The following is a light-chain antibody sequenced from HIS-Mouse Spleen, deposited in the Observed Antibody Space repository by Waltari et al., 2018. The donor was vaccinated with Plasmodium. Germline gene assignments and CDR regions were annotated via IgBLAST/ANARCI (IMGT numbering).Light chain of an antibody. Sequence: IVMTQSPATLSVSPGERATLSCRASQSVTSNLAWYQQKPGQAPRLRIYGASTRATGTPARFSGSGSGKEFTLTISSLQSEDFAVYDCQQYNNWPPYTVGQGTKLEIK. J-gene: IGKJ2*01. CDR3: QQYNNWPPYT. CDR1: QSVTSN. V-gene: IGKV3-15*01. CDR2: GAS.